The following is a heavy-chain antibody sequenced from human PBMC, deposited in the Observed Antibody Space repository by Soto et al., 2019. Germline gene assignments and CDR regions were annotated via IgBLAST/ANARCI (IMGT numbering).Heavy chain of an antibody. V-gene: IGHV1-69*06. D-gene: IGHD2-21*02. Sequence: QVQLVQSGAEVMKPGSSVKVSCKASGGTFSSNPISWVRQAPGQGLEWMGGTGSGTGPGNHAQKFQGRLTITANKSSSTAYMELSSLSSEDTAVYYCARRDSGGYYRYFDSWGQGNLVTVSS. CDR2: TGSGTGPG. CDR1: GGTFSSNP. CDR3: ARRDSGGYYRYFDS. J-gene: IGHJ4*02.